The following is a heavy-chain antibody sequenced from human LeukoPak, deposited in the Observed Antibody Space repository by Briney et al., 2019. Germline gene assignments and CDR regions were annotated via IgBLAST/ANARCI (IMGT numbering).Heavy chain of an antibody. J-gene: IGHJ4*02. CDR2: INPNSGGT. CDR1: GYTFTRSY. V-gene: IGHV1-2*02. D-gene: IGHD3-10*01. Sequence: ASVKVSCQASGYTFTRSYMHWVRQAPGQGLEWMGWINPNSGGTNYAQKFQGRVTTTRDTCISTAYMELSRLRSGDTAVYYCARGQPYYYGSGSYYYRFDYWGQGTLVTVST. CDR3: ARGQPYYYGSGSYYYRFDY.